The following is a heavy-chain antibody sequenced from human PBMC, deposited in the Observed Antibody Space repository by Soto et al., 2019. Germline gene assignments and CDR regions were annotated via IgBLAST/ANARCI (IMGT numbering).Heavy chain of an antibody. CDR3: ARAMGTDGWSNHPFDI. CDR1: GFTFSSYG. Sequence: GGSLRLSCAASGFTFSSYGMHWVRQAPGKGLEWVAVISHDGSNKYYADSVKGRFTISRDNAKNSLFLQMNGLRVEDTAVYFCARAMGTDGWSNHPFDIWGQGTMVTVSS. D-gene: IGHD6-19*01. CDR2: ISHDGSNK. V-gene: IGHV3-30*03. J-gene: IGHJ3*02.